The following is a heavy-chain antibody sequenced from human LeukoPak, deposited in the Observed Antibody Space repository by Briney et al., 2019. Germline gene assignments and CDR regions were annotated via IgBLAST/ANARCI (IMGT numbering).Heavy chain of an antibody. CDR2: IKSKTDGGTT. J-gene: IGHJ6*02. V-gene: IGHV3-15*01. CDR3: TTDTVCTSCYSPKYYYYYGMDV. D-gene: IGHD2-2*02. Sequence: GGSLRLSCAASGFTFSNAWMSWVRRAPGKGLEWVGRIKSKTDGGTTDYAAPVKGRFTISRDDSKNTLYLQMNSLKTEDTAVYYCTTDTVCTSCYSPKYYYYYGMDVWGQGTTVTVSS. CDR1: GFTFSNAW.